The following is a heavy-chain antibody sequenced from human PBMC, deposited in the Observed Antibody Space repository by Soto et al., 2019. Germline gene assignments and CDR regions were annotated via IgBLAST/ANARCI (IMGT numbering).Heavy chain of an antibody. J-gene: IGHJ5*02. Sequence: EVQLVESGGGLVQPGGSLRLSCAASGFIFDSFALSWVRQAPGKGLEWVSGIGGSGGSTYYADSVKGRFTISRDNSKNTLYLQMSSLSAEDTAIYYCAKDRALRFGEGGWFDPWGQGTLVTVSS. CDR3: AKDRALRFGEGGWFDP. CDR2: IGGSGGST. D-gene: IGHD3-10*01. CDR1: GFIFDSFA. V-gene: IGHV3-23*04.